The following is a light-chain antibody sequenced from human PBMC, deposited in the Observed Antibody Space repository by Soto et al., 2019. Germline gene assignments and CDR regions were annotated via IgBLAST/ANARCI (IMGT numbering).Light chain of an antibody. Sequence: DIQMTKSPSSLSASVGDRVTITCQASQDISNYLNWYQHKPWKAPKLPIYDASNLETGVPSRFSGSGSGTDFTFTISSLQHEDIATYYCTQYDNLLITFGKGTRLAIK. V-gene: IGKV1-33*01. CDR2: DAS. J-gene: IGKJ5*01. CDR3: TQYDNLLIT. CDR1: QDISNY.